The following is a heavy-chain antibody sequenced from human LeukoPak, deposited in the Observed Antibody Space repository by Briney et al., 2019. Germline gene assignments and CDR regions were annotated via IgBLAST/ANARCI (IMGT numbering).Heavy chain of an antibody. CDR2: IYHSGST. J-gene: IGHJ4*02. V-gene: IGHV4-30-2*01. CDR3: ARDNYYDSSGFDY. D-gene: IGHD3-22*01. Sequence: SETLSLTCAVSGGSISSGGYSWSWIRQPPGKGLEWIGYIYHSGSTYYNPSLKSRVTISVDRSKNQFSLKLSSVTAADTAVYYCARDNYYDSSGFDYWGQGTLVTVSS. CDR1: GGSISSGGYS.